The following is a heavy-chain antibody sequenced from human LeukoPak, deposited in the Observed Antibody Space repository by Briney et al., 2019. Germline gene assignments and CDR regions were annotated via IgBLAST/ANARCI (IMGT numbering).Heavy chain of an antibody. CDR2: MNPNSGNT. D-gene: IGHD6-13*01. CDR1: GYTFTSYA. CDR3: ARLVAAADAYYYYYYMDV. J-gene: IGHJ6*03. Sequence: ASVKVSCKASGYTFTSYAMNWVRQATGQGLEWMGWMNPNSGNTGYAQKFQGRVTITRNTSISTAYMELSSLRSEDTAVYYCARLVAAADAYYYYYYMDVWGKGTTVTVSS. V-gene: IGHV1-8*03.